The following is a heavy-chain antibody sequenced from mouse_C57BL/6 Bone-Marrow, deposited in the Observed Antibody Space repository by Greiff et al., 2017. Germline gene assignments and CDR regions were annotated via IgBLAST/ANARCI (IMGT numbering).Heavy chain of an antibody. D-gene: IGHD2-4*01. V-gene: IGHV1-54*01. CDR2: INPGSGGT. Sequence: VQLQQSGAELVRPGTSVKVSCKASGYAFTNYLIEWVKQRPGQGLEWIGVINPGSGGTNYNEKFKGKATLTADKSSSTAYMQLSSLTSEDSAVYCCARSDYDETWFAYWGQGTLVTVSA. J-gene: IGHJ3*01. CDR1: GYAFTNYL. CDR3: ARSDYDETWFAY.